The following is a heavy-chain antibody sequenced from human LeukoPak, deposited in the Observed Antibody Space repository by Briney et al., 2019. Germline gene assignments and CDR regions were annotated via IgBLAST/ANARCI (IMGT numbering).Heavy chain of an antibody. D-gene: IGHD5/OR15-5a*01. Sequence: GRSLRLSCAASGFTFSSYGMHWVRQAPGKGLEWVAFIRYDGSSKYYADSVKGRFTISRDNSKNTLYLQMNSLRAEDTAVYYCAKEYLRVVYWGQGTLVTVSS. CDR1: GFTFSSYG. V-gene: IGHV3-30*02. CDR2: IRYDGSSK. CDR3: AKEYLRVVY. J-gene: IGHJ4*02.